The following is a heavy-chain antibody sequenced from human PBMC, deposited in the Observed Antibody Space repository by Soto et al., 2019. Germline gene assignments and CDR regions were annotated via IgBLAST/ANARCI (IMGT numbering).Heavy chain of an antibody. CDR3: VKGLFANSGES. CDR1: GFTFSSIA. J-gene: IGHJ4*02. D-gene: IGHD1-1*01. Sequence: GGSLRLSCSASGFTFSSIAMTWVRHAPGKGLEWVSATNSGGSKTFYAESVRGRFTVSRGNSRNTLYLQMNSLTAGDTALYYCVKGLFANSGESWGRGTQVTVSS. V-gene: IGHV3-23*01. CDR2: TNSGGSKT.